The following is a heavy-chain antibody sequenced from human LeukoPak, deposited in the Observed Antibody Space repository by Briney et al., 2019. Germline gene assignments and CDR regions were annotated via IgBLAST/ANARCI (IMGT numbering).Heavy chain of an antibody. J-gene: IGHJ5*02. CDR1: GGSFSGYY. Sequence: SETLSLTCAVYGGSFSGYYWSWIRQPPGKGLEWIGEINHSGSTNYNPSLKSRVTISVDTSKNQFSLKLTSVTAEDTAVYYCASLPIAAAAPYNWFDPWGQGTLVTVSS. V-gene: IGHV4-34*01. CDR3: ASLPIAAAAPYNWFDP. D-gene: IGHD6-13*01. CDR2: INHSGST.